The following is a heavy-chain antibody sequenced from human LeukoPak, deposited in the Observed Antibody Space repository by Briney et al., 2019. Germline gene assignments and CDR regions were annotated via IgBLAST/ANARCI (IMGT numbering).Heavy chain of an antibody. V-gene: IGHV1-18*01. J-gene: IGHJ4*02. CDR2: ISAYNGNT. CDR1: GYTFSNYI. D-gene: IGHD5-24*01. CDR3: ARGRKSWLPQPLHY. Sequence: ASVKVSCKASGYTFSNYIITWVRQAPGQGLEWMGWISAYNGNTNYAQSFQDRVTMTTDTSTTTAYIEVRSLTSDDAAVYYCARGRKSWLPQPLHYWGQGTLVTVSS.